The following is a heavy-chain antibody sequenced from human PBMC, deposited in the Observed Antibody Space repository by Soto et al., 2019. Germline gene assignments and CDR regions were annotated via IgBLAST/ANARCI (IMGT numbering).Heavy chain of an antibody. CDR1: GFTFSSYA. J-gene: IGHJ6*02. Sequence: EVQLLESGGGLVQPGGSLRPSCAASGFTFSSYAMSWVRQAPGKGLEWVSAISGSGGSTYYADSVKGRFTISRDNSKNTLYLQMNSLRAEDTAVYYCAKRIAVAGTPSYYYYGMDVWGQGTTVTVSS. D-gene: IGHD6-19*01. CDR3: AKRIAVAGTPSYYYYGMDV. V-gene: IGHV3-23*01. CDR2: ISGSGGST.